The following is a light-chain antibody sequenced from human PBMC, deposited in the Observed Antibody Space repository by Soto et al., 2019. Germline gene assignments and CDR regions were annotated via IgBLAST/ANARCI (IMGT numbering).Light chain of an antibody. Sequence: DIQMSQSPSTLSASVGDRVTITCRASQNIGNWLAWYQQKPGKAPRLLIHDASSLEGGVPSRFSGSASGTEFTLTISSLQPDDFATYYCQHYNSSSSTFGQGTRVGIK. V-gene: IGKV1-5*01. CDR3: QHYNSSSST. J-gene: IGKJ1*01. CDR2: DAS. CDR1: QNIGNW.